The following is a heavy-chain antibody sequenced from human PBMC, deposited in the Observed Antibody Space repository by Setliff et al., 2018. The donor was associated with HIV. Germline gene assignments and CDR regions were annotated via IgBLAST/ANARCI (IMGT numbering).Heavy chain of an antibody. Sequence: SETLSLTCAVYGGSFSGYYWSWIRQPPGKGLEWIGEINHSGSTNYNPSLKSRVTISVDTSKNQFSLKLSSVTAADTAVYYCAREVCDILTGYRYYYYGMDVWGQGTTVTVSS. J-gene: IGHJ6*02. D-gene: IGHD3-9*01. V-gene: IGHV4-34*01. CDR2: INHSGST. CDR1: GGSFSGYY. CDR3: AREVCDILTGYRYYYYGMDV.